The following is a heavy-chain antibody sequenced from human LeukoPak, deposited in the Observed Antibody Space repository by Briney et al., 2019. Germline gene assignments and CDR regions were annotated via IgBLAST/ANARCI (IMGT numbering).Heavy chain of an antibody. J-gene: IGHJ4*02. CDR2: IYYSGST. D-gene: IGHD3-16*01. CDR1: GGSISSSSYY. V-gene: IGHV4-39*01. Sequence: SETLSLTCTVSGGSISSSSYYWGWIRQPPGKGLEWIGSIYYSGSTYYNPSLKSRVTISVDTSKNQFSLKLSSVTAADTAVYYCASCYATRCYWGQGTLVTVSS. CDR3: ASCYATRCY.